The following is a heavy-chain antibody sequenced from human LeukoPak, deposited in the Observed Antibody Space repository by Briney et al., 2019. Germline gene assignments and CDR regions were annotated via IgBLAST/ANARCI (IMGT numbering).Heavy chain of an antibody. CDR1: GITFSIYA. CDR3: ARADFYYGSAFDY. Sequence: GGSLRLSCAASGITFSIYAMSWVRQAPGKGLEWVANIKQDGSEKYYVDSVKGRFTISRDNAKNSLYLQMNSLRAEDTAVYYCARADFYYGSAFDYWGQGTLVTVSS. J-gene: IGHJ4*02. D-gene: IGHD3-10*01. CDR2: IKQDGSEK. V-gene: IGHV3-7*01.